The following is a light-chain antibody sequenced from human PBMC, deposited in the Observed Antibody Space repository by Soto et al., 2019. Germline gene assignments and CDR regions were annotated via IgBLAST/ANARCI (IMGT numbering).Light chain of an antibody. V-gene: IGLV2-14*03. CDR2: DVS. CDR1: SSDVGSSNL. CDR3: SSYTTAAPYV. Sequence: QSALTQPASVSGSPGQSITISCTGSSSDVGSSNLDSWYQQHHPGEAPKLIIYDVSHRPAGVSNRSSGSKSGNTASLTISRLQTEDEADYYCSSYTTAAPYVFGTGTKLTVL. J-gene: IGLJ1*01.